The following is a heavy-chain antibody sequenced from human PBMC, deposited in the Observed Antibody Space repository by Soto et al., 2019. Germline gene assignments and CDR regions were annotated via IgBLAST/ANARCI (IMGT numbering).Heavy chain of an antibody. CDR3: ARDLEHYFDY. J-gene: IGHJ4*02. Sequence: QVQLVESGGGVVQPGRSLRLSCAASGFTFSSYGMHWVRQAPGKGLEWVAVIWYDGSDKYYADSVKGRFTISRDNSKNTLYLQMSSLRAEDTAVYYCARDLEHYFDYWGQGTLVTVSS. CDR1: GFTFSSYG. CDR2: IWYDGSDK. V-gene: IGHV3-33*01.